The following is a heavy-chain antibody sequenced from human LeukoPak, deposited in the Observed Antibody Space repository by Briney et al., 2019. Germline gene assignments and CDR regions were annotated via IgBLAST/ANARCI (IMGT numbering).Heavy chain of an antibody. J-gene: IGHJ5*02. Sequence: NSSQTLSLTCTVSGGSISSGAYYWSWIRQHPGKSLEWIGYIYDSGSTYYNPSLKSRVTISVDTSKNLFSLRLNSVTAADTAVYYCARDRVAGWFDPWGQGTLVTVSS. CDR1: GGSISSGAYY. CDR2: IYDSGST. D-gene: IGHD3-10*01. V-gene: IGHV4-31*03. CDR3: ARDRVAGWFDP.